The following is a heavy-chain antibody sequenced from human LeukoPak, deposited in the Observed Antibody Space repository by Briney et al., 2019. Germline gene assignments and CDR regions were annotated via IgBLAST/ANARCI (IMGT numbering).Heavy chain of an antibody. CDR1: GASFSSYY. D-gene: IGHD2-2*01. J-gene: IGHJ6*03. Sequence: SETLSLTCTVSGASFSSYYWSWLRQPPGKGLEWIAYIFYNGNTKYHPSLKSRVTISVDTSKTQFSLKVTSVTAADTAVYYCARAPRDRGYCGATSCFEYMDVWGRGTTVTISS. CDR3: ARAPRDRGYCGATSCFEYMDV. V-gene: IGHV4-59*01. CDR2: IFYNGNT.